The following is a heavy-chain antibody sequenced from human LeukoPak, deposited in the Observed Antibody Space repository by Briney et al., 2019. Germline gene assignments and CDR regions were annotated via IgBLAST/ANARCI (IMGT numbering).Heavy chain of an antibody. V-gene: IGHV3-30*18. CDR3: AKDSTGPADY. CDR1: GFTFSSYG. D-gene: IGHD3-9*01. CDR2: ISYDGSNK. Sequence: GRSLRPSCAASGFTFSSYGMHWVRQAPGKGLEWVAVISYDGSNKYYADSVKGRFTISRDNSKNTLYLQMNSLRAEDTAVYYCAKDSTGPADYWGQGTLVTVSS. J-gene: IGHJ4*02.